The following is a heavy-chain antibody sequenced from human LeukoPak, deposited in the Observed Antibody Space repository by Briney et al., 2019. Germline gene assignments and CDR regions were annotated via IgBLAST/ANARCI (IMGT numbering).Heavy chain of an antibody. V-gene: IGHV1-8*03. CDR2: MNPNSGNT. Sequence: ASVKVSCKASGYTFTSYDINWVRQATGQGLEWMGWMNPNSGNTGYAQKFQGRVTITRNTSISTAYMELSSLRSEDTAVYYCARSGTRGFSALLGYWGQGTLVTVSS. J-gene: IGHJ4*02. D-gene: IGHD2-8*01. CDR1: GYTFTSYD. CDR3: ARSGTRGFSALLGY.